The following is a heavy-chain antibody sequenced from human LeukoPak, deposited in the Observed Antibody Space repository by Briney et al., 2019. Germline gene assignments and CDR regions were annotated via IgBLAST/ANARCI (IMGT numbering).Heavy chain of an antibody. CDR2: ISYDGSNK. Sequence: GGSLRLSCAASGFTFSSYAMHWVRQAPGKGLEWVAVISYDGSNKYYADSVKGRFTISRDNSKNTLYLQMNSLRAEDTAVYYCARDEGGYSSSWGLHAFDIWGQGTMVTVSS. CDR1: GFTFSSYA. CDR3: ARDEGGYSSSWGLHAFDI. D-gene: IGHD6-13*01. V-gene: IGHV3-30-3*01. J-gene: IGHJ3*02.